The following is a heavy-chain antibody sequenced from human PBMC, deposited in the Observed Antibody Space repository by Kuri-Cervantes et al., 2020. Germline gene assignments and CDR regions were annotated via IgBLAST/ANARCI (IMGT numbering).Heavy chain of an antibody. V-gene: IGHV4-39*01. CDR2: IYYTGTSVT. Sequence: SETLSLTCTVSGGSISSSSYYWGWIRQPPGKGLEWIGSIYYTGTSVTAYNPSLKSRVSISVDTSKNQFSLKLSSVTAADTAVYYCARGTLWFGELSRRTWFDPWGQGTLVTVSS. D-gene: IGHD3-10*01. J-gene: IGHJ5*02. CDR1: GGSISSSSYY. CDR3: ARGTLWFGELSRRTWFDP.